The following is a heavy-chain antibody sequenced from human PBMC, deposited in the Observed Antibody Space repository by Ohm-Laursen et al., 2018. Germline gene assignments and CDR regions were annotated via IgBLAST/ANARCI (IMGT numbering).Heavy chain of an antibody. CDR3: ARHYYDSSNIDY. Sequence: GTLSLTCSVSGGSINSYYWGWIRQPPGKGLEWIGSIYYSGSTYYNPSLKSRVTISVDTSKNQFSLKLSSVTAADTAVYYCARHYYDSSNIDYWGQGTLVTVSS. V-gene: IGHV4-39*01. D-gene: IGHD3-22*01. J-gene: IGHJ4*02. CDR2: IYYSGST. CDR1: GGSINSYY.